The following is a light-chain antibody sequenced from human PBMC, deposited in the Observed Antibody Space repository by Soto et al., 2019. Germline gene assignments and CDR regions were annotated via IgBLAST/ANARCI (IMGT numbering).Light chain of an antibody. CDR3: MQATRLRA. Sequence: DVVLTQTPLSSAVTLGQPASISCRSSQSLEARDGNTYLNWLHQRPGQPSRLLIYKVSNRLSGVPDRFIGSGAGTDFTLQITRVEAEDAGISVCMQATRLRAFVQGTRLEIK. J-gene: IGKJ5*01. V-gene: IGKV2-24*01. CDR2: KVS. CDR1: QSLEARDGNTY.